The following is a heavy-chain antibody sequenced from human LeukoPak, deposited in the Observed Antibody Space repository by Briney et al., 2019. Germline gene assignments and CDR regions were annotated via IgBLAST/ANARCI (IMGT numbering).Heavy chain of an antibody. CDR1: GFTFSSYA. J-gene: IGHJ4*02. CDR3: ARDHAPSGSPDYSDY. Sequence: PGGSLRLSCAASGFTFSSYAMHWVREAPGKGLEWVAVISYDGSNKYYADSVKGRFTISRDNAKNSLYLQMNSLRDEDTAVYYCARDHAPSGSPDYSDYWGQGTLVTVSS. V-gene: IGHV3-30-3*01. CDR2: ISYDGSNK. D-gene: IGHD1-26*01.